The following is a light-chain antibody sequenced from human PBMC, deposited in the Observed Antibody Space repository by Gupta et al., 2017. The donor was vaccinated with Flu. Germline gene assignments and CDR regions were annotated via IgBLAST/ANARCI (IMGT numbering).Light chain of an antibody. CDR1: QSLVYKNGITY. V-gene: IGKV2-30*01. Sequence: DVVISHSPLSLSVTLGQAAPLSCWSRQSLVYKNGITYLTWYQQRPGQAPRRLIYEVSKRDYGGPARFSGSGSATDFTLKSSRVEAEDVGVYYFMRGTHPWTFGQGTKLEI. J-gene: IGKJ2*02. CDR2: EVS. CDR3: MRGTHPWT.